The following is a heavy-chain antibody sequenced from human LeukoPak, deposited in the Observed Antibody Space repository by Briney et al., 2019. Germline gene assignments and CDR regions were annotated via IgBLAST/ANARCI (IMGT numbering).Heavy chain of an antibody. Sequence: LPGGSLRLSCAASGFTFDDYAMHWVRQAPGKGLEWVSGISWNSGSIGYADSVKGRFTISRDNAKNSLYLQMNSLRAEDTALYYCAKDTTVTTSGYYYYYMDVWGKGTTVTVSS. CDR2: ISWNSGSI. CDR3: AKDTTVTTSGYYYYYMDV. D-gene: IGHD4-17*01. J-gene: IGHJ6*03. V-gene: IGHV3-9*01. CDR1: GFTFDDYA.